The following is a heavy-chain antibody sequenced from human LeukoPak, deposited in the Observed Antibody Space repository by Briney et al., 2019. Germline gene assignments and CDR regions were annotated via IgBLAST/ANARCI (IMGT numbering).Heavy chain of an antibody. CDR1: GDTFTSYA. CDR3: ARGDPIVSTISVFDY. Sequence: ASVKVSCKASGDTFTSYAMNWVRQAPGQGLEWMGWINTNSGNTRYAQRFKGRVILTRDTSMSTAYVEISSLKSEDTAVYYCARGDPIVSTISVFDYWGQGTLVTVSS. V-gene: IGHV7-4-1*02. J-gene: IGHJ4*02. CDR2: INTNSGNT. D-gene: IGHD5/OR15-5a*01.